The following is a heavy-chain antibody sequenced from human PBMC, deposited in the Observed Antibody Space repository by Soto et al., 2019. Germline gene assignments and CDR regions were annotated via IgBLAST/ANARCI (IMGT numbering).Heavy chain of an antibody. CDR3: ARESPGVDY. Sequence: TSETLSLTCAVYGGSFSGYYWSWIRQPPGKGLEWIGEINHSGSTNYNPSLKSRVTISVDTSKNQFSLKLSSVTAADTAVYYCARESPGVDYWGQGTLVTVSS. CDR2: INHSGST. CDR1: GGSFSGYY. J-gene: IGHJ4*02. V-gene: IGHV4-34*01.